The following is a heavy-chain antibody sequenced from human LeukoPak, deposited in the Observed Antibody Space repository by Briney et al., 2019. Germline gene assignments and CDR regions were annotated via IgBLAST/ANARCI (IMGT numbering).Heavy chain of an antibody. CDR2: IYYSGST. J-gene: IGHJ4*02. CDR3: ARGARAGYNLEPFDY. Sequence: SETLSLTCTVSGGSMSSYYRSWIRQPPGKGLEWIGYIYYSGSTKYNPSLKSRVTISVDTSKNQFSLKLSSVTAADTAVYYCARGARAGYNLEPFDYWGQGTLVTVSS. CDR1: GGSMSSYY. V-gene: IGHV4-59*08. D-gene: IGHD5-24*01.